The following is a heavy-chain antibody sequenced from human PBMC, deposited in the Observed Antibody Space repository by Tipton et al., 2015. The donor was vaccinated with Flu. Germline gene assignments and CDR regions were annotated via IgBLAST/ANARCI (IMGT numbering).Heavy chain of an antibody. CDR2: IYYSGST. CDR1: GGSISSSSYY. D-gene: IGHD2-15*01. J-gene: IGHJ4*02. Sequence: TLSLTCTVSGGSISSSSYYWGWIRQPSGKGLEWIGSIYYSGSTYYNPSLKSRVIISVDTSKNQFSLKLSSVTAADTAVYYCATKEVSYCSGGSCYSYYFDYWGQGTLVTVSS. CDR3: ATKEVSYCSGGSCYSYYFDY. V-gene: IGHV4-39*01.